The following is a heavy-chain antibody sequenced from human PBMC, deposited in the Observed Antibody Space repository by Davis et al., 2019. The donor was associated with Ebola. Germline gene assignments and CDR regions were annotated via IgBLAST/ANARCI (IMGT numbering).Heavy chain of an antibody. V-gene: IGHV5-51*01. Sequence: VSCNGSGYSFTSYWIGWVRQMPGKGLEWMGIIYPGDSDTRYSPSFQGQVTISADKSISTAYLQWSSLKASDTAMYYCARSVNCSSTSCSDYWGQGTLVTVSS. J-gene: IGHJ4*02. CDR3: ARSVNCSSTSCSDY. D-gene: IGHD2-2*01. CDR2: IYPGDSDT. CDR1: GYSFTSYW.